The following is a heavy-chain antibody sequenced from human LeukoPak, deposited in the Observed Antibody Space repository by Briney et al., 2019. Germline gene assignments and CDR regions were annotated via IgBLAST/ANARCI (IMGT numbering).Heavy chain of an antibody. J-gene: IGHJ5*02. CDR3: ARVPSSSSWFWFDP. D-gene: IGHD6-13*01. Sequence: SETLSLTCVVYGESFSGYYWSWIRQPPGKGLEWIGEINHSGSTNYNPSLKSRVTISVDTSKNQFSLKLSSVTAADTAVYYCARVPSSSSWFWFDPWGQGTLVTVSS. CDR1: GESFSGYY. V-gene: IGHV4-34*01. CDR2: INHSGST.